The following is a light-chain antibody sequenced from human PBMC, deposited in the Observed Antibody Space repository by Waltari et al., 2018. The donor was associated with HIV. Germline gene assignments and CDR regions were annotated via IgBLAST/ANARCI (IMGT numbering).Light chain of an antibody. J-gene: IGLJ2*01. CDR1: KLGDKY. CDR3: QTLDSNTAI. CDR2: EDN. V-gene: IGLV3-1*01. Sequence: SYELTQPPSVSVSPGQKARITCSGDKLGDKYVCWYRQTPVHSPVLVSYEDNKRPSGIPERLSGSNSGKTATLTISGAQTMDEADYYCQTLDSNTAIFGGGTKLTVL.